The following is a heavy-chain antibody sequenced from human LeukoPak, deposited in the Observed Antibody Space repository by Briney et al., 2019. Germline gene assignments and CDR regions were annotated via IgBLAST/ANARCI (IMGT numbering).Heavy chain of an antibody. D-gene: IGHD3-10*01. J-gene: IGHJ4*02. Sequence: ASVKVSCKASGYTFTGYYMHWVRQAPGQGLEWMGWINPNSGGTNYAQKFQGRVTMTRNTSISTAYMELSSLRSEDTAVYYCARGSTAELWFGELFGWGQGTLVTVSS. V-gene: IGHV1-2*02. CDR1: GYTFTGYY. CDR3: ARGSTAELWFGELFG. CDR2: INPNSGGT.